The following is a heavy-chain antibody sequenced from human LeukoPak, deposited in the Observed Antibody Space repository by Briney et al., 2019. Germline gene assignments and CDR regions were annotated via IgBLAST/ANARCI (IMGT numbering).Heavy chain of an antibody. V-gene: IGHV3-74*01. CDR2: VDHDGSGT. CDR1: GFIFTSYW. J-gene: IGHJ4*02. Sequence: PGGSLRLSCVASGFIFTSYWMHWVRQPPGKGGVWVSRVDHDGSGTAYADSVTGRFTISRDNAKNTVYLQMNNLRVEDTAVYFCLTDLGWGQGTLVTVSS. CDR3: LTDLG. D-gene: IGHD4-17*01.